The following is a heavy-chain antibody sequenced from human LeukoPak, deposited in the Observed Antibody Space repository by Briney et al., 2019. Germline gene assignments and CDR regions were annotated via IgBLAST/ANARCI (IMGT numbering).Heavy chain of an antibody. D-gene: IGHD6-6*01. V-gene: IGHV4-59*01. CDR2: IYYSGST. J-gene: IGHJ4*02. CDR3: AREGSVARPFDY. Sequence: SETLSLTCTVSGGSISSYYWSWIRQPPGKGLEWIGYIYYSGSTNYNPSLKSRVTISVDTSKNEFSLKLSSVTAADTAVYYCAREGSVARPFDYWGQGTLVTVSS. CDR1: GGSISSYY.